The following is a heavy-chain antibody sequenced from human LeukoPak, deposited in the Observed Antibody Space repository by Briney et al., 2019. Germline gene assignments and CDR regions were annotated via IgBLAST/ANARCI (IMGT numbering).Heavy chain of an antibody. J-gene: IGHJ4*02. D-gene: IGHD5-24*01. V-gene: IGHV5-51*01. CDR2: IYPGDSDT. Sequence: GESLKISCKGSGYSFTSYWIGWVRQMPGKGLEWMGIIYPGDSDTRYSPSFQGRVTVSADKSISTAYLQWSSLKASDTAMYYCARPPRRDGYNFEPYYYEYWGRGTLVTVSS. CDR1: GYSFTSYW. CDR3: ARPPRRDGYNFEPYYYEY.